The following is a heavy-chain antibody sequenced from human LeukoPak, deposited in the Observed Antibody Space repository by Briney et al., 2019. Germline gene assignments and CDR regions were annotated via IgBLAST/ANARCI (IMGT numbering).Heavy chain of an antibody. CDR3: ARGSGVVVTPAMKMSSNFDY. CDR1: GGSISSGDYY. D-gene: IGHD2-2*01. CDR2: IYYSGST. V-gene: IGHV4-30-4*02. J-gene: IGHJ4*02. Sequence: SETLSLTCTVSGGSISSGDYYWSWIRQPPGKGLEWTGYIYYSGSTYYNPSLKSRVTISIDMSNNQFSLKLSSVTAADTAVYYCARGSGVVVTPAMKMSSNFDYWGQGTLVTVSS.